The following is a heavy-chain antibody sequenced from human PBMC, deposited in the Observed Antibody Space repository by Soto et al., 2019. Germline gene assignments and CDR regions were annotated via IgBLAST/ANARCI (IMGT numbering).Heavy chain of an antibody. D-gene: IGHD3-22*01. Sequence: EVQLVESGGGLEQPGRSLRLSCAASGFSFDDFAMHWVRQAPGKGLEWVSGLSWNGGYIAYADSVKGRFTISRDNAKNSLYLHMSSLRVEDTALYYCAKDRDYFDSSGYFDYWGQGTLVTVSS. J-gene: IGHJ4*02. V-gene: IGHV3-9*01. CDR3: AKDRDYFDSSGYFDY. CDR2: LSWNGGYI. CDR1: GFSFDDFA.